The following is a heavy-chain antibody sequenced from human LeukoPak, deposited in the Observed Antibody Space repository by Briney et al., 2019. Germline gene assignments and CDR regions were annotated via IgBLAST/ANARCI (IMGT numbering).Heavy chain of an antibody. Sequence: PSETLSLTCTVSGGSISNSFYYWGWIRQPPGKGLEWIGSINHSGSTYYNPSLKSRVTISVDTSKNQFSLKLSSVTAADTAVYYCARYSGSHFDYWGQGTLVTVSS. CDR1: GGSISNSFYY. CDR2: INHSGST. D-gene: IGHD1-26*01. CDR3: ARYSGSHFDY. V-gene: IGHV4-39*01. J-gene: IGHJ4*02.